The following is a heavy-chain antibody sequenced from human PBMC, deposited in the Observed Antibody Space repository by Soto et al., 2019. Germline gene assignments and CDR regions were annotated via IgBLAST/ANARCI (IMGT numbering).Heavy chain of an antibody. J-gene: IGHJ6*02. D-gene: IGHD6-13*01. CDR3: ARTAAAGKYYYGMDV. Sequence: GESLKISCKGSGYSFTSYWIGWVRQMPGKGLECMGIIYPGDSATRYSPSFQGQVTISADKSISTAYLQWSSLKASDTAMYYCARTAAAGKYYYGMDVWGQGTTVTVSS. V-gene: IGHV5-51*01. CDR1: GYSFTSYW. CDR2: IYPGDSAT.